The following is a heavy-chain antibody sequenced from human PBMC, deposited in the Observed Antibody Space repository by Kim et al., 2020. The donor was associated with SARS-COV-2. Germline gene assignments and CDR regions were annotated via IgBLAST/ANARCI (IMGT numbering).Heavy chain of an antibody. CDR3: ARVRTSASYHFDY. V-gene: IGHV3-72*01. D-gene: IGHD3-10*01. Sequence: YAASVRGRFIISRDESENSLHLQMNSLKTEDTAVYYCARVRTSASYHFDYWGQGTLVTVSS. J-gene: IGHJ4*02.